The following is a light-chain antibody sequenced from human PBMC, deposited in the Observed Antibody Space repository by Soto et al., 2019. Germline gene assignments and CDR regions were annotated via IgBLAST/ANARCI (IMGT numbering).Light chain of an antibody. CDR2: DTS. V-gene: IGKV3-15*01. Sequence: VMTQSQATLSVSPGEGATLSCRASQGIGDTLAWSPHKPGKTPRLLIYDTSTRSTGGPARFSVSRSGTDFTPTITGLQSEAVGVYDCQRYNNWPLTFGGGTKVVSK. CDR3: QRYNNWPLT. CDR1: QGIGDT. J-gene: IGKJ4*01.